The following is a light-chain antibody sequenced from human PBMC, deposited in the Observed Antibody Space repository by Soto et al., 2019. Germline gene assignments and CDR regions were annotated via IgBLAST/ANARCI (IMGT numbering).Light chain of an antibody. CDR2: KAS. CDR1: QSISIW. CDR3: KQYNSYRT. V-gene: IGKV1-5*03. J-gene: IGKJ1*01. Sequence: DIQMTQSPSTLSASVGDRVTITCRASQSISIWLAWYQQKPGKPPKLLIYKASNLQSGLPSRFSGSGSGTEFTLTISSLQPDDFATYYCKQYNSYRTFGQGNKVEIK.